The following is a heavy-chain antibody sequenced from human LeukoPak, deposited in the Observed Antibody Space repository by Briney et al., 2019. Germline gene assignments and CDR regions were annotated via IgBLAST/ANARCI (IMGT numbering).Heavy chain of an antibody. V-gene: IGHV3-7*01. D-gene: IGHD3-16*02. CDR1: GFTFSNYW. CDR3: ARDRDTTFGGVIVSHFFDY. CDR2: IKQDGSEK. Sequence: GGSLRLSCAASGFTFSNYWMSWVRQAPGKGLEWVANIKQDGSEKYYVDSVKGRFTISRDNSKNTLYLQMNSLRAEDTAVYYCARDRDTTFGGVIVSHFFDYWGQGTLVTVSS. J-gene: IGHJ4*02.